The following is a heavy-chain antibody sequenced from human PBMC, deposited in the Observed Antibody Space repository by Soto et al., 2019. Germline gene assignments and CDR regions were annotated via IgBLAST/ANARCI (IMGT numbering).Heavy chain of an antibody. V-gene: IGHV1-3*01. Sequence: GASVKVSCKASGYTFTSYGIHWVRQAPGQRLEWMGWINAANGDTKYLPKFQGRVTITRDTSASTAYMELSSLRSEDTAVYYCVRRHVSATGIDWFDPWGQGTLVTGSS. J-gene: IGHJ5*02. CDR3: VRRHVSATGIDWFDP. D-gene: IGHD6-13*01. CDR1: GYTFTSYG. CDR2: INAANGDT.